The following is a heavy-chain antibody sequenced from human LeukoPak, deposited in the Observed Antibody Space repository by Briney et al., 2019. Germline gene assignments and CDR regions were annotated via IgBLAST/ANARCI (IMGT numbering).Heavy chain of an antibody. J-gene: IGHJ4*02. Sequence: VGTLRLSCAVSGFTFCEYWMHWVRGVPGKGRVWVARIKGDGRETNYADSVKGRFTFSRDNAKNTLDLQMNSLRVEDTAVYYCVRGQEAVSVIVYWGQGTLVTVSS. D-gene: IGHD6-19*01. CDR2: IKGDGRET. CDR1: GFTFCEYW. CDR3: VRGQEAVSVIVY. V-gene: IGHV3-74*01.